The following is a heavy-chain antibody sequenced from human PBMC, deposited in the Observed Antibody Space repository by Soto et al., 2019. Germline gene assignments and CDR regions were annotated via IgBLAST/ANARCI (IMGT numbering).Heavy chain of an antibody. CDR2: IYWDEDK. J-gene: IGHJ2*01. V-gene: IGHV2-5*02. CDR3: AHGRIRDWYFDL. CDR1: GFSLSTSGVG. Sequence: QITLKESGPTLVKPTQTLTLTCTFSGFSLSTSGVGVGWIRQPPGKALEWLALIYWDEDKRYSPCLKSRLTIPNDTSKNQVVLTMTNMYPVDTATYYCAHGRIRDWYFDLWGRGTLVTVSS.